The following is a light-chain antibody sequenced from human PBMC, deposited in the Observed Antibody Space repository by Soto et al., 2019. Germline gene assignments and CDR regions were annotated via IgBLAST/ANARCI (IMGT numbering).Light chain of an antibody. CDR3: QHGRSCPLT. Sequence: TKSPFTLPVSPRSRATLSCRASQTVRNNYLALYQQKPGQALRLLIYEASSRATGIPDRFSGGGSGTDFALTISRVEAEDVALYYCQHGRSCPLTFGRGTRLDIK. J-gene: IGKJ4*01. CDR2: EAS. V-gene: IGKV3D-20*02. CDR1: QTVRNNY.